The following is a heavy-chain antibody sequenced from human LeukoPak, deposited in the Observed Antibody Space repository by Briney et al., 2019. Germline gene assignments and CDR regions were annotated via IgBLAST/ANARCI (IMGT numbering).Heavy chain of an antibody. D-gene: IGHD1-26*01. V-gene: IGHV1-18*01. CDR1: GYTFTSYD. CDR2: ISAYNGNT. CDR3: AKDLQWELPRGDALDI. Sequence: ASVKVSCKASGYTFTSYDINWVRQATGQGLEWMGWISAYNGNTNYAQKLQGRVTMTTDTSTSTAYMELSRLRSDDTAVYYCAKDLQWELPRGDALDIWGQGTMVTVSS. J-gene: IGHJ3*02.